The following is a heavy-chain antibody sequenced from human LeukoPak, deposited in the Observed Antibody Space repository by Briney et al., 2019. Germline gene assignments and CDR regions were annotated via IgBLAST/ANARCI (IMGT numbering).Heavy chain of an antibody. CDR3: ARARWELSTLLDY. CDR2: IYYSGST. D-gene: IGHD1-26*01. V-gene: IGHV4-39*01. J-gene: IGHJ4*02. Sequence: SETLSLTCTVSGGSISSSSYYWGWIRQPPGKGLEWIGSIYYSGSTYYNPSLKSRVTISVDTSKNQFSLKLSSVTAADTAVYYCARARWELSTLLDYWGQGTLVTVSS. CDR1: GGSISSSSYY.